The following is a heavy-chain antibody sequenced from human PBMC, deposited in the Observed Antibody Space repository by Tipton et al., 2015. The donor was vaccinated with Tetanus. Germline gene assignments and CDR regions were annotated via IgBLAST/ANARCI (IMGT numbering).Heavy chain of an antibody. Sequence: TLSLTCAAYGGSFGGYYWSWIRQPPGKGLEWIGEISNSGGTNYNPSLKSRVTMSIDTSKKQFSLNLTPVTAADTAMYYCARGSVVITAAKCLDYWGQGTQVTVSS. J-gene: IGHJ4*02. CDR2: ISNSGGT. CDR1: GGSFGGYY. CDR3: ARGSVVITAAKCLDY. D-gene: IGHD2-2*01. V-gene: IGHV4-34*01.